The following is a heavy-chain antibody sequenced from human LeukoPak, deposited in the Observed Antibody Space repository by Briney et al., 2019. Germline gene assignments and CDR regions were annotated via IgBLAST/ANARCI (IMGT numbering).Heavy chain of an antibody. V-gene: IGHV5-51*01. CDR2: IYPGDSDT. Sequence: GESLKISCEASGYSFISYWIGWVRQMPGKGLEWMGSIYPGDSDTRYSPSFQGQVTISVDESINTAYPQWSSLKASDTAMYYCAKLGGYSQNWFDPWGQGTLVTVSS. D-gene: IGHD5-18*01. J-gene: IGHJ5*02. CDR3: AKLGGYSQNWFDP. CDR1: GYSFISYW.